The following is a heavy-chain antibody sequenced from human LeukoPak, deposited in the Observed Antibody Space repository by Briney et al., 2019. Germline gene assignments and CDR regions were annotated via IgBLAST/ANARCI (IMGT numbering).Heavy chain of an antibody. V-gene: IGHV4-39*01. Sequence: PSETLSLTCTVSGGSISSGGYYWGWIRQPPGKWLEWIGSIYYSGSTYYNPSLKRRVTISVDTSKNQFSLKLTSVTAEDAAVYYCARQYSSGWPWFDPWGQGTLVTVSS. CDR3: ARQYSSGWPWFDP. D-gene: IGHD6-19*01. CDR1: GGSISSGGYY. CDR2: IYYSGST. J-gene: IGHJ5*02.